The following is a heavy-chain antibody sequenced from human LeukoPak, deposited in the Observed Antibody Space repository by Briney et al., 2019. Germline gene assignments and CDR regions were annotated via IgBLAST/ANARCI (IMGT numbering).Heavy chain of an antibody. CDR3: ATAGYCSSTSCPYYYYYGMNV. D-gene: IGHD2-2*01. CDR2: FDPEDGET. J-gene: IGHJ6*04. CDR1: GYTLTELS. V-gene: IGHV1-24*01. Sequence: ASVKVSCKVSGYTLTELSMHWVRQAPGKGLEWTGGFDPEDGETIYAQKFQGRVTMTEDTSTDTAYMELSSLRSEDTAVYYCATAGYCSSTSCPYYYYYGMNVWGKGTTVTVSS.